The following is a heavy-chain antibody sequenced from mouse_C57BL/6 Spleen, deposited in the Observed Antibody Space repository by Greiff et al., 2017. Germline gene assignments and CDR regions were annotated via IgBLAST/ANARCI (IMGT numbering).Heavy chain of an antibody. V-gene: IGHV1-50*01. D-gene: IGHD1-1*01. CDR2: IDPSDSYT. J-gene: IGHJ4*01. Sequence: VQLQQPGAELVQPGASVKLSCKASGYTFTSYWMQWVKQRPGQGLEWIGEIDPSDSYTNYNQKFKGEATLTVDTSSSTAYMQLSSLTSEDSAVYYCARGTTVVYMDYWGQGTSVTVSS. CDR1: GYTFTSYW. CDR3: ARGTTVVYMDY.